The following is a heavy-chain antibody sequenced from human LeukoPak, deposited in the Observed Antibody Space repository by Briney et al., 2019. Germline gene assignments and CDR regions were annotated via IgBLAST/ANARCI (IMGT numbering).Heavy chain of an antibody. J-gene: IGHJ5*02. D-gene: IGHD3-22*01. Sequence: GGSLRLSCAASGFSFATYWMSWVRQAPGKGLEWLAGIATDGSFAYYEDSAKGRFNLSRDNSKNPLYLQMDSLRTEDTAVYYCARDMDTSGHFSWFDPWGQGARVTVSS. V-gene: IGHV3-30*03. CDR3: ARDMDTSGHFSWFDP. CDR1: GFSFATYW. CDR2: IATDGSFA.